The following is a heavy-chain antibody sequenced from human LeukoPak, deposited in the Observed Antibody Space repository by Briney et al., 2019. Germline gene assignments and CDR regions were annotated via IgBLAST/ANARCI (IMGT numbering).Heavy chain of an antibody. CDR2: ISSSGSTI. CDR1: GFTFSAYE. D-gene: IGHD5-18*01. V-gene: IGHV3-48*03. CDR3: ARDLSGVAGYTYGRGIDY. J-gene: IGHJ4*02. Sequence: GGSLRLSCAASGFTFSAYEMNWVRQAPGKGLDWVSYISSSGSTIYYADSVKGRFTISRDNAKTSLYLQMNSLRAEDTAVYYCARDLSGVAGYTYGRGIDYWGQGTLVTVSS.